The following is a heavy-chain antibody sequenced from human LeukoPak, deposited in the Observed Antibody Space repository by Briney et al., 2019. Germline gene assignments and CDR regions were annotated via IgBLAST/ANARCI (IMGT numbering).Heavy chain of an antibody. D-gene: IGHD3-3*01. J-gene: IGHJ4*02. CDR3: AKTGYDFWSGYGFTDY. V-gene: IGHV4-34*01. Sequence: SETLSLTCAVYDGSFSGYYWSWIRQPPGKGLEWIGEINHSGSTNYNPSLKSRVTISVDTSKNQFSLKLSSVTAADTAVYYCAKTGYDFWSGYGFTDYWGQGTLVTVSS. CDR2: INHSGST. CDR1: DGSFSGYY.